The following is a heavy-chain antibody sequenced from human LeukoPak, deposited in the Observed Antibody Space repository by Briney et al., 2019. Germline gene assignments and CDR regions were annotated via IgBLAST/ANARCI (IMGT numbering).Heavy chain of an antibody. CDR1: GGTFSSYA. V-gene: IGHV1-69*05. CDR2: IIAIFGTA. CDR3: SSSDRRYHYYFDY. D-gene: IGHD2-2*01. Sequence: SVKVSCKASGGTFSSYAISWVRQAPGQGLEWVGGIIAIFGTANYAQTFQGRVTITTDESTSTAYMELSSLRTEDSAVFYYSSSDRRYHYYFDYWGQGTLVTVSS. J-gene: IGHJ4*02.